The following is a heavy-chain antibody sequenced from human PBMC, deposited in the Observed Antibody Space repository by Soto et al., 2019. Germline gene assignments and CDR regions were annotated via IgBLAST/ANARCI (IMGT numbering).Heavy chain of an antibody. D-gene: IGHD3-22*01. V-gene: IGHV1-69*06. Sequence: ASVKVSCKASGGTFSSYAISWVRQAPGQGLEWMGGIIPIFGTANYAQKFQGRVTITADKSTSTAYMELSSLRSEDTAVYYCARDDYDSSGYAFDYWGQGTLVTVSS. CDR1: GGTFSSYA. CDR3: ARDDYDSSGYAFDY. CDR2: IIPIFGTA. J-gene: IGHJ4*02.